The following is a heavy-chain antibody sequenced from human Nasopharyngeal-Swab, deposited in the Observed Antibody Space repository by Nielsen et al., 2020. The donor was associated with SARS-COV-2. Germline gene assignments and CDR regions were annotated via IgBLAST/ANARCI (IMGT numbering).Heavy chain of an antibody. J-gene: IGHJ6*02. CDR2: ISWNSGSI. CDR3: EKTRKKEGRRKRGEEGGRDV. V-gene: IGHV3-9*01. CDR1: GFTFDDYA. D-gene: IGHD3-10*01. Sequence: SLKISCAASGFTFDDYAMHWVRQAPGKGLEWVSGISWNSGSIGYADSVKGRFTISRDNAKNSLYLQMNSLRAEDTALYYGEKTRKKEGRRKRGEEGGRDVWGQGTTVTVSS.